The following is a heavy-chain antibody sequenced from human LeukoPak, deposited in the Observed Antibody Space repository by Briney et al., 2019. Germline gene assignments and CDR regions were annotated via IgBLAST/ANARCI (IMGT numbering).Heavy chain of an antibody. D-gene: IGHD6-19*01. V-gene: IGHV1-18*01. J-gene: IGHJ4*02. CDR3: ARVGGGWYPNSFDY. Sequence: ASVKVSCKASGYTFTSYDINWVRQATGQGLEWMGWISAYNGNTNYAQKLQGRVTMTTDTSTSTAYMELRSLRSDDTAVYYCARVGGGWYPNSFDYWGQGTLVTVSS. CDR2: ISAYNGNT. CDR1: GYTFTSYD.